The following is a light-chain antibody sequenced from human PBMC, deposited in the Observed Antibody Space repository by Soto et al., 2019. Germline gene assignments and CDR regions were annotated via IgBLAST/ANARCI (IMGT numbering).Light chain of an antibody. Sequence: DIQLTQSPSSVSASVGDRVTISCKASQDIRNYLIWYQQKPGKAPKLLIYDASTLGAGVPSRFSGSGSGTDFSLTITNLQPEDIATYFCQQYDSVPCTFGQGTRLEIK. V-gene: IGKV1-33*01. CDR2: DAS. CDR1: QDIRNY. J-gene: IGKJ2*02. CDR3: QQYDSVPCT.